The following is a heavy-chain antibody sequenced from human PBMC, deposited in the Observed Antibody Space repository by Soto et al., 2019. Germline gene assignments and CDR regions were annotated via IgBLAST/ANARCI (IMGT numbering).Heavy chain of an antibody. CDR1: GFTFSSYG. Sequence: ESGGGVVQPGRSLRLSCAASGFTFSSYGMHWVRQAPGKGLEWVAVISYDGSNKYYADSVKGRFTISRDNSKNTLYLQMNSLRAEDTAVYYCAKDVFGVTTVTTNLDYWGQGTLVTVSS. CDR2: ISYDGSNK. CDR3: AKDVFGVTTVTTNLDY. J-gene: IGHJ4*02. V-gene: IGHV3-30*18. D-gene: IGHD4-17*01.